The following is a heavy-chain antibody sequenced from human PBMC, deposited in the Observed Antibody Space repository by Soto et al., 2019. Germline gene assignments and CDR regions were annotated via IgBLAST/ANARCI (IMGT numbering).Heavy chain of an antibody. Sequence: ESGGGVVQPGRSLRLSCAASGFTFSSYAMHWVRQAPGKGLEWVAVISYDGSNKYYADSVKGRFTISRDNSKNTLYLQMNSLRAEDTAVYYCARVADYYDSSGYNDAFDIWGQGTMVTVSS. D-gene: IGHD3-22*01. J-gene: IGHJ3*02. CDR1: GFTFSSYA. V-gene: IGHV3-30-3*01. CDR2: ISYDGSNK. CDR3: ARVADYYDSSGYNDAFDI.